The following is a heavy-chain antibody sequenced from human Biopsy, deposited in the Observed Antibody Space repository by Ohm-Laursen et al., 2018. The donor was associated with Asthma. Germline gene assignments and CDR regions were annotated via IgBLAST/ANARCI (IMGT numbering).Heavy chain of an antibody. CDR1: GDSFSNYA. Sequence: SVKVSCRASGDSFSNYAISWVRQAPGQGLEWMGGLIPVLGTPDHAQMFEGRVTITADESTSTAYMDLSSLRSEDTAVYYCARTYYDFLTGQVNDALAMWGQGTVVTVSS. D-gene: IGHD3-9*01. J-gene: IGHJ3*02. V-gene: IGHV1-69*13. CDR2: LIPVLGTP. CDR3: ARTYYDFLTGQVNDALAM.